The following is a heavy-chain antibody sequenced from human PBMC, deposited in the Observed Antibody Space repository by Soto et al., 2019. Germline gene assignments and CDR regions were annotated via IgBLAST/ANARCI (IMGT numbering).Heavy chain of an antibody. V-gene: IGHV3-30-3*01. D-gene: IGHD6-13*01. Sequence: QVQLVESGGGVVQPGRSLRLSCAASGFTFSSYAMHWVRQAPGKGLEWVAVISYDGSNKYYADSVKGRFTISRDNSKNSLYLQMNSLRNEDTAVYYCASAVDPESSSGYGGGDWGQGTLVTVSS. J-gene: IGHJ4*02. CDR2: ISYDGSNK. CDR3: ASAVDPESSSGYGGGD. CDR1: GFTFSSYA.